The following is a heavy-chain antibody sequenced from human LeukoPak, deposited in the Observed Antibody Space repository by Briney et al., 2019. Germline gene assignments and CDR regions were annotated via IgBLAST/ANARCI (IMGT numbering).Heavy chain of an antibody. CDR3: ATSSSVTHTRDP. V-gene: IGHV1-2*02. Sequence: ASVTVSCKASGYGFIDVYFNWVRQAPGQGLEWMGWINPHSGATNYAQRFQGRVSMDASFDTAYMELSRLTSDDTAVYYCATSSSVTHTRDPWGQGTLVTVSS. CDR2: INPHSGAT. CDR1: GYGFIDVY. J-gene: IGHJ5*02. D-gene: IGHD5/OR15-5a*01.